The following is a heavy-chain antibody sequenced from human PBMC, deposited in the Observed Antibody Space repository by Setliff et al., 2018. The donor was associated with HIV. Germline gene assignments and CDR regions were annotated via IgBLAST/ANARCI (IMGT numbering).Heavy chain of an antibody. CDR1: GYPLTDFS. D-gene: IGHD3-10*01. Sequence: ASVKVSCKVSGYPLTDFSIHWVRQAPGKGLEWMGGFDPEDGETIYAQKFQGRVTMTEDTSTNTAYMELSSLRSEDTALYYCATFRRGSGRYYYYMDVWGKGTTVPAP. V-gene: IGHV1-24*01. CDR2: FDPEDGET. J-gene: IGHJ6*03. CDR3: ATFRRGSGRYYYYMDV.